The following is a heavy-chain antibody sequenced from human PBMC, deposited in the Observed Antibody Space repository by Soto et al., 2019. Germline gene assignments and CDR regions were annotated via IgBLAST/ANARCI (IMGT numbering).Heavy chain of an antibody. D-gene: IGHD6-13*01. CDR2: INPNSGGT. V-gene: IGHV1-2*02. CDR1: GYTFTGYY. Sequence: GASVKVSCKASGYTFTGYYMHWVRQAPGQGXEWMGWINPNSGGTNYAQKFQGRVTMTRDTSISTAYMELSRLRSDDTAVYYCARVGIAAAGVDYYYYGMDVWGQGITVTVS. J-gene: IGHJ6*02. CDR3: ARVGIAAAGVDYYYYGMDV.